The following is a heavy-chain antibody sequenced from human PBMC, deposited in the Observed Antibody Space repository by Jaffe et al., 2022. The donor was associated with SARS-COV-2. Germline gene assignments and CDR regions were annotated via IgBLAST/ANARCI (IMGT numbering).Heavy chain of an antibody. CDR1: GFTFSSYA. Sequence: EVQLLESGGGLVQPGGSLRLSCAASGFTFSSYAMSWVRQAPGKGLEWVSAISGSGGSTYYADSVKGRFTISRDNSKNTLYLQMNSLRAEDTAVYYCANLSGLKIAVAVTEYYFDYWGQGTLVTVSS. CDR3: ANLSGLKIAVAVTEYYFDY. D-gene: IGHD6-19*01. CDR2: ISGSGGST. J-gene: IGHJ4*02. V-gene: IGHV3-23*01.